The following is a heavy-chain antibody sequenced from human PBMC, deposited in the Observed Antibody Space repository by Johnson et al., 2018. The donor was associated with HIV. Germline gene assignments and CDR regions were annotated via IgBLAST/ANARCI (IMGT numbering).Heavy chain of an antibody. CDR3: ARDSGAFDI. Sequence: QVQLVESGGGVVQPGRSLRLSCAASGFTFSSFAINWVRQAPGRGLEWVAVISYDGSNKYYADSVKGRFPISRDNSKNTLYLQMNSLRAEDTAVYYCARDSGAFDIWGQGTMVTVSS. J-gene: IGHJ3*02. V-gene: IGHV3-30-3*01. CDR2: ISYDGSNK. CDR1: GFTFSSFA.